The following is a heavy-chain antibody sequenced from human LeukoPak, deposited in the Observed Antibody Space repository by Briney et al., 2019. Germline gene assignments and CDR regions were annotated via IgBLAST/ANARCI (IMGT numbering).Heavy chain of an antibody. CDR3: ARIASYYDSSGYPGGVDY. CDR1: GFSLRNARMG. CDR2: IFSNDEK. J-gene: IGHJ4*02. V-gene: IGHV2-26*01. D-gene: IGHD3-22*01. Sequence: SGPTLVNPTETLTLTCTVSGFSLRNARMGVSWIRQPPGKALEWLAHIFSNDEKSYRTSLKSRLTISKDTSKSQVVLIMTNMDPVDTATYYCARIASYYDSSGYPGGVDYWGQGTLVTVSS.